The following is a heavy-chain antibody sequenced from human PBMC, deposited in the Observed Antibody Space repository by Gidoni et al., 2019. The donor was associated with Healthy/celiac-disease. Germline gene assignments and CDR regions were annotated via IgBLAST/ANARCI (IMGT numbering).Heavy chain of an antibody. Sequence: EVQLLESGGGLVQPGGSLRLSCSASGFTFSSSAMIWVRQAPGKGLEWVSAISGSGGRTYYADSVKGRFTISRDNSKNTLYLQMNSLRAEDTAVYYCAKDDGSGSPDYWGQGTLVTVSS. V-gene: IGHV3-23*01. CDR1: GFTFSSSA. J-gene: IGHJ4*02. CDR2: ISGSGGRT. D-gene: IGHD3-10*01. CDR3: AKDDGSGSPDY.